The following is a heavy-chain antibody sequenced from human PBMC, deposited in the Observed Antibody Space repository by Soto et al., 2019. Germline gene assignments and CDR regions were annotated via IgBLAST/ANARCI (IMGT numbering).Heavy chain of an antibody. CDR2: IVVGSGNT. CDR1: GVTFTSSA. D-gene: IGHD6-13*01. J-gene: IGHJ6*02. Sequence: ASVKVSCKACGVTFTSSARQWVRQARGQRLEWIGWIVVGSGNTNYAQKFQERVTITRDMSTSTAYMELSSLRSEDTAVYYCAADPSRSNPYYYYGMDVWGQGTTVTVS. CDR3: AADPSRSNPYYYYGMDV. V-gene: IGHV1-58*02.